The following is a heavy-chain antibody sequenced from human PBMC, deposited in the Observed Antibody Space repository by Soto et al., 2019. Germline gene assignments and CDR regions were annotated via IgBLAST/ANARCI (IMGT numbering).Heavy chain of an antibody. Sequence: PGESLKIPCKGSGYSFTSYWINWVRQMPGKGLEWMGRIDPSGSYTYYSPSFQGHVTISIDKSISTAFLQWSSLKASDTALYYCARRYRSSYYYYAMDAWGQGTTVTVSS. J-gene: IGHJ6*02. CDR1: GYSFTSYW. D-gene: IGHD3-10*01. V-gene: IGHV5-10-1*01. CDR3: ARRYRSSYYYYAMDA. CDR2: IDPSGSYT.